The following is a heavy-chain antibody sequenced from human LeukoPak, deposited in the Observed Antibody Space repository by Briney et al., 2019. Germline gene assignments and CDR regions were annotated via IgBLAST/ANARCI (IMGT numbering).Heavy chain of an antibody. CDR1: GFTFSSYA. CDR2: ISYDGSNK. Sequence: GGSLRLSCAASGFTFSSYAMHWVRQAPGKGLEWVAVISYDGSNKYYADSVKGRFTISRDNSKNTLYLQMNSLKTEDTAVYYCTTGGGAAIIDYWGQGTLVTVSS. D-gene: IGHD2-2*02. J-gene: IGHJ4*02. V-gene: IGHV3-30-3*01. CDR3: TTGGGAAIIDY.